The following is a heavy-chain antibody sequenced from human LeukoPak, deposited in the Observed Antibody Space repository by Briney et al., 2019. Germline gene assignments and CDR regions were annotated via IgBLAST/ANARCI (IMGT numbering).Heavy chain of an antibody. CDR2: IHYSGNT. V-gene: IGHV4-61*01. J-gene: IGHJ6*02. CDR1: GDSFRTNNYY. Sequence: PSETLSLTCTVSGDSFRTNNYYWSWIRQPPGEGLEWIGYIHYSGNTNYNTSLKSRVTISVDTSKSQFSLKLSSVTAADTAVYYCARDDIVVVVAATRLNYYYGMDVWGQGTTVTVSS. CDR3: ARDDIVVVVAATRLNYYYGMDV. D-gene: IGHD2-15*01.